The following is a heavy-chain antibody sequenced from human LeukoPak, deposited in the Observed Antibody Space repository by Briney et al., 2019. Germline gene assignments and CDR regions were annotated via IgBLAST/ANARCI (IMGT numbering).Heavy chain of an antibody. J-gene: IGHJ4*02. CDR3: ARDLGD. Sequence: SETLSLTCTVSGGSISSGTYYWSWIRQPAGKGLEWIGRIYTSGSTNYNPSLKSRVTISVDTSKNQFTLKLSSVTAADTAVYYCARDLGDWGQGTLVTVSS. CDR2: IYTSGST. D-gene: IGHD1-26*01. V-gene: IGHV4-61*02. CDR1: GGSISSGTYY.